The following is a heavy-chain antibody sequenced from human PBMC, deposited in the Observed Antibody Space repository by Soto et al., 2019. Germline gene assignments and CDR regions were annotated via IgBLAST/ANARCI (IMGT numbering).Heavy chain of an antibody. Sequence: EVQLLESGGGLVQPGGSLRLSCAASGFSFSSYAMVWVRQAPGKGLEWVSVISARGGSLYFADSVKGRFTISRDNSKNVLSLEMNSLRAEDTATYFCAKGSFDYSASVDNWGQGTLVVVSS. CDR3: AKGSFDYSASVDN. CDR1: GFSFSSYA. D-gene: IGHD1-26*01. V-gene: IGHV3-23*01. CDR2: ISARGGSL. J-gene: IGHJ4*02.